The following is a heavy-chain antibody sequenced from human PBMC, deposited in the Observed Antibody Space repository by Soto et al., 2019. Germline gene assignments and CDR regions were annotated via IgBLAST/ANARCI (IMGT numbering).Heavy chain of an antibody. Sequence: GAAVKVSWKASGGTFSSYAISWVRQSPGQGLEWMGGIIPIFGTANYAQKFQGRVTITADESTSTAYMELSSLRSEGTAVYYCARGILHDYGGPNWFDPWGQGTLVTVSS. CDR1: GGTFSSYA. CDR2: IIPIFGTA. D-gene: IGHD4-17*01. CDR3: ARGILHDYGGPNWFDP. J-gene: IGHJ5*02. V-gene: IGHV1-69*13.